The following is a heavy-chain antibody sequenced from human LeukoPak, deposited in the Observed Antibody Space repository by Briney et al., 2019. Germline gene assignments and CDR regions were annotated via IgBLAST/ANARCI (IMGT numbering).Heavy chain of an antibody. D-gene: IGHD3-22*01. Sequence: LGESLKISCKGSGYSFTTYWIGWVRQMPGEGLEWMGINYPADCDTSYSPSFQGQVTISADRSISTAYLQWSSLKASDTAIYYCAKYDSSGYPYFDFWGQGTLVTVSS. J-gene: IGHJ4*02. CDR2: NYPADCDT. CDR3: AKYDSSGYPYFDF. CDR1: GYSFTTYW. V-gene: IGHV5-51*01.